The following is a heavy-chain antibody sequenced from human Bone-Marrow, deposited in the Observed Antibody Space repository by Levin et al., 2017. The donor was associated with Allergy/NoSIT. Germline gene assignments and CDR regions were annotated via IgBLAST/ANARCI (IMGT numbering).Heavy chain of an antibody. Sequence: PSETLSLTCAVYGGSFSGYYWSWIRQPPGKGLEWIGEINHSGSTNYNPSLKSRVTISVDTSKNQFSLKLSSVTAAGTAVYYCARGEKILVVPAANWFDPWGQGTLVTVSS. CDR1: GGSFSGYY. D-gene: IGHD2-2*01. J-gene: IGHJ5*02. CDR2: INHSGST. CDR3: ARGEKILVVPAANWFDP. V-gene: IGHV4-34*01.